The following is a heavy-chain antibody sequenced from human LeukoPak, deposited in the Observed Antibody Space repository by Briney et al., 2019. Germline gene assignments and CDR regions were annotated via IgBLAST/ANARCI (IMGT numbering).Heavy chain of an antibody. D-gene: IGHD3-22*01. J-gene: IGHJ4*02. CDR2: IYYSGST. CDR3: ARGNYYDSSGYTN. Sequence: SETLSLTCTVSGGSISSSSYYWGWIRQPPGKGLEWNGSIYYSGSTYYNPSLKSRVTISVDTSKNQFSLKLSSVTAADTAVYYCARGNYYDSSGYTNWGQGTLVTVSS. CDR1: GGSISSSSYY. V-gene: IGHV4-39*07.